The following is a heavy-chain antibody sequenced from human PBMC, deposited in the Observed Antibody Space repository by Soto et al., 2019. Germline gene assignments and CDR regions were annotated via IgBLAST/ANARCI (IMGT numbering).Heavy chain of an antibody. CDR3: ERDSPPGWHFDY. V-gene: IGHV3-48*02. CDR2: ISSSSSTI. CDR1: EFTFSSYS. J-gene: IGHJ4*02. D-gene: IGHD6-19*01. Sequence: EAQLVESGVGLVQPGGSLRLSCAASEFTFSSYSMNWVRQAPGKGLEWISYISSSSSTIYYADSVRGRFTISRDNAKNSLYLQMNSLRDEDTAVYYCERDSPPGWHFDYWGQVTLVTVSS.